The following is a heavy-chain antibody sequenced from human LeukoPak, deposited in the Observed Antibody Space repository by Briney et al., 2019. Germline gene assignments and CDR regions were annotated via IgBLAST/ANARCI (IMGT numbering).Heavy chain of an antibody. J-gene: IGHJ4*02. Sequence: PGGSLRLSCAASGPTFSGYSLNWVRQAPGKGVEWVSYISSSSTIYYADSVKGRFTISRDNAKNSLYLQMNSLRAEDTAVYYCARDETDYWGQGTLVTVSS. V-gene: IGHV3-48*04. CDR2: ISSSSTI. CDR3: ARDETDY. CDR1: GPTFSGYS.